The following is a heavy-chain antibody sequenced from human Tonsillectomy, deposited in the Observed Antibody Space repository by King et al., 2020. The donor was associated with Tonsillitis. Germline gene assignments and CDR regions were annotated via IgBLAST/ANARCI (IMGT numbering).Heavy chain of an antibody. V-gene: IGHV3-30*02. D-gene: IGHD3-10*01. CDR1: GFTFSSYG. J-gene: IGHJ4*02. CDR3: AKDRVRGVLGY. CDR2: IRYDGSNK. Sequence: VQLVESGGGVVQPGGSLRLSCAASGFTFSSYGMHWVRQAPGKGLEWVAFIRYDGSNKYYADSVKGRFTISRDNSKNTLYLQMNSLRAEDTAVYYCAKDRVRGVLGYWGQGPLVTVSS.